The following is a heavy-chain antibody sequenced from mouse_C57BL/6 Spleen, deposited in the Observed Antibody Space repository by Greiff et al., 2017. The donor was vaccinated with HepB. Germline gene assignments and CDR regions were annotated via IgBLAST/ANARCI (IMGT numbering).Heavy chain of an antibody. CDR3: ARSSYVGWYFDV. J-gene: IGHJ1*03. V-gene: IGHV5-16*01. D-gene: IGHD1-1*01. Sequence: EVQRVESEGGLVQPGSSMKLSCTASGFTFSDYYMAWVRQVPEKGLEWVANINYDGSSTYYLDSLKSRFIISRDNAKNILYLQMSSLKSEDTATYYCARSSYVGWYFDVWGTGTTVTVSS. CDR1: GFTFSDYY. CDR2: INYDGSST.